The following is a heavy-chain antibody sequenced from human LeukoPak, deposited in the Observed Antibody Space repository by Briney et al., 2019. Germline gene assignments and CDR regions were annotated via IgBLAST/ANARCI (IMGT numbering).Heavy chain of an antibody. J-gene: IGHJ3*02. CDR2: IYYSGST. V-gene: IGHV4-31*03. CDR1: GGSISSGGYY. Sequence: SQTLSLTCTVSGGSISSGGYYWSWIRQHPGKGLEWIGYIYYSGSTYYNPSLKSRVTISVDTSKNQFSLKLSSVTAADTAVYYCARHNARTYDFWSGYRRGPPLGAFDIWGQGTMVTVSS. D-gene: IGHD3-3*01. CDR3: ARHNARTYDFWSGYRRGPPLGAFDI.